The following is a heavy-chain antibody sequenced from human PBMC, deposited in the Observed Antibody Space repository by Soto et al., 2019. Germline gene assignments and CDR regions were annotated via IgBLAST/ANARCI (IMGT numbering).Heavy chain of an antibody. CDR2: IYTSGST. V-gene: IGHV4-4*07. Sequence: SETLSLTCTVSGGSISSYYRSWIRQPAGKGLEWIGRIYTSGSTNYNPSLKSRVTMSVDTSKNQFSLQLSSVTAADTAVYYCVRDYDTIRDDALDIWGQGTMVTVSS. CDR3: VRDYDTIRDDALDI. CDR1: GGSISSYY. J-gene: IGHJ3*02. D-gene: IGHD3-22*01.